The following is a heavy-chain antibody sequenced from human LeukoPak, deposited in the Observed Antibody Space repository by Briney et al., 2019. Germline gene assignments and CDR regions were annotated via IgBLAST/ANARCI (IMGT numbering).Heavy chain of an antibody. CDR2: ICYSGST. J-gene: IGHJ5*02. Sequence: SETLSLTCTVSGGSISSGGYYWSWIRQHPGKGLEWIGYICYSGSTYYNPSLKSRVTISVDTSKNQFSLKLSSVTAADTAVYYCARAPPRSTGWFDPWGQGTLVTVSS. D-gene: IGHD5/OR15-5a*01. CDR1: GGSISSGGYY. CDR3: ARAPPRSTGWFDP. V-gene: IGHV4-31*03.